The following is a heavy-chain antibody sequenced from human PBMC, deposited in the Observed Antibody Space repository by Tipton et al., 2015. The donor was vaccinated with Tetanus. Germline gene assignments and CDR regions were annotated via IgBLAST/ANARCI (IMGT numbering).Heavy chain of an antibody. CDR1: GGSISDKKNY. J-gene: IGHJ4*02. CDR3: ARGTFHAFDF. CDR2: IRDNGNS. D-gene: IGHD2/OR15-2a*01. V-gene: IGHV4-31*03. Sequence: TLSLTCTVSGGSISDKKNYWGWIRQAPGKGLEWIGHIRDNGNSYANPSLSGRVTMSVDTRKNQFSLNLTSMSVADTATYYCARGTFHAFDFWGQGVQVTVSS.